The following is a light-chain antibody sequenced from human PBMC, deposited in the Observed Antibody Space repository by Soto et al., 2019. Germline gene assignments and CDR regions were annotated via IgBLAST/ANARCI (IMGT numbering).Light chain of an antibody. CDR1: NIGGKT. V-gene: IGLV3-21*04. CDR2: YDS. Sequence: SSELTQPPSVSVAPGKTARITCGGNNIGGKTVQWFQQRPGQAPVLVIYYDSDRPSGIPERISGSNSGNTATLTISRVEAGDEADYYCQVWDSSSDHVVFGGGTKLTVL. J-gene: IGLJ2*01. CDR3: QVWDSSSDHVV.